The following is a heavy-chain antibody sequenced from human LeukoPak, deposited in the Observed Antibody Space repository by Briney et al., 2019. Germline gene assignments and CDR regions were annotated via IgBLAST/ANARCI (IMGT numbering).Heavy chain of an antibody. J-gene: IGHJ4*02. CDR3: ARDAGSGSNITYYFRY. Sequence: GGSLRLSCAASGFTFSSFSMHWVRQTPGKGLEWVAFIRYDGSNKNYADSVKGRFTISRDNSKNTLYLQLNSLRTADSAVYYCARDAGSGSNITYYFRYWGQGTLVTVSS. D-gene: IGHD3-10*01. CDR1: GFTFSSFS. V-gene: IGHV3-30*02. CDR2: IRYDGSNK.